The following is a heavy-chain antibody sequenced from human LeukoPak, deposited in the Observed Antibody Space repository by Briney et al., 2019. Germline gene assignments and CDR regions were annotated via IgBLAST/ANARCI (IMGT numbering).Heavy chain of an antibody. CDR1: GFIFSSYW. V-gene: IGHV3-74*01. Sequence: GGSLRLSCAASGFIFSSYWMHWVRQVPGKGLVWVSRVYTDGTTTDFADSVKGRFTVSRGNAKNTLYLQMDSLRAEDTAMYYCARSVVSTYWYFDLWGRGTLVTVSS. CDR2: VYTDGTTT. J-gene: IGHJ2*01. D-gene: IGHD4-23*01. CDR3: ARSVVSTYWYFDL.